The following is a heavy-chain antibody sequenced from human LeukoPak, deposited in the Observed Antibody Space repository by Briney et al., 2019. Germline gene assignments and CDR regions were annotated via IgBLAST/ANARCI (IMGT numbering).Heavy chain of an antibody. CDR3: AKDLCSGGSCPGDY. V-gene: IGHV3-30*18. D-gene: IGHD2-15*01. CDR1: GFTFSSYG. CDR2: ISYDGRNK. J-gene: IGHJ4*02. Sequence: GGSLRLSCAASGFTFSSYGMHWVRQAPGKGLEWVAAISYDGRNKEYVDSVKGRFTISRDNSKNTLYLQMNSLRAEDTAVYYCAKDLCSGGSCPGDYWGQGTLVTVSS.